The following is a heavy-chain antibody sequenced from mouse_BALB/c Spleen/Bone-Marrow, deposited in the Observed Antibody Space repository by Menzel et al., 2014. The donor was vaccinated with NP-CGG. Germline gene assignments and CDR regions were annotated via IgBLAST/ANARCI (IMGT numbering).Heavy chain of an antibody. J-gene: IGHJ3*01. D-gene: IGHD2-4*01. CDR2: IHYSGST. CDR1: GYSITSGYS. Sequence: EVMLVESGPDLVKPSQSLSLTCTVTGYSITSGYSWHWIRQFPGNKLEWMGYIHYSGSTNYNPSLKSRISITRDTSKNQFFPQLNSATTEDTASYYCARPGNYDSTLAYWGQGTLVTVSA. V-gene: IGHV3-1*02. CDR3: ARPGNYDSTLAY.